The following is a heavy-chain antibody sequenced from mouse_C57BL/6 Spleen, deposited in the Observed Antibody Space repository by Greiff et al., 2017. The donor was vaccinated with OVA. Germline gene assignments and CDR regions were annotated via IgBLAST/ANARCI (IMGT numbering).Heavy chain of an antibody. J-gene: IGHJ2*01. CDR2: FHPYNDDT. CDR3: ARCYYGSSEYYFDY. CDR1: GYTFTTYP. V-gene: IGHV1-47*01. D-gene: IGHD1-1*01. Sequence: VKLVESGAELVKPGASVKMSCKASGYTFTTYPIEWMKQNHGKSLEWIGNFHPYNDDTKYNEKFKGKATLTVEKSSSTVYLELSRLTSDDSAVYYCARCYYGSSEYYFDYWGQGTTLTVSS.